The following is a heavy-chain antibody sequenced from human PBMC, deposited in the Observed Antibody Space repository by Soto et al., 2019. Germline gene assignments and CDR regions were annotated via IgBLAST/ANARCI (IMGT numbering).Heavy chain of an antibody. CDR3: ASSTELFGDIRSWFDP. CDR2: IYYSGST. CDR1: GGSISSGGYY. J-gene: IGHJ5*02. V-gene: IGHV4-31*03. D-gene: IGHD3-10*02. Sequence: QVQLQESGPGLVKPSQTLSLTCTVSGGSISSGGYYWSWIRQHPGKGLEWIGYIYYSGSTYYNPSLKSRVTISVDTSKNQFSLKLSSVTAADTAVYYCASSTELFGDIRSWFDPWGQGTLVTVSS.